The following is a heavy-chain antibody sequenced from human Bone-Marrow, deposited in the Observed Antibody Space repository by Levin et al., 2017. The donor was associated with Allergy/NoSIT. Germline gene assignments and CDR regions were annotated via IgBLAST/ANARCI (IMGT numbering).Heavy chain of an antibody. D-gene: IGHD5-24*01. CDR1: GFTFSTYS. J-gene: IGHJ2*01. CDR3: ARLGGDGHIRGAWYFDL. CDR2: ISTSSNYI. V-gene: IGHV3-21*01. Sequence: PGGSLRLSCAASGFTFSTYSMNWVRQAPGKGLEWVSSISTSSNYIYYADSVKGRFTISRDNAKNSLYLQMNSLRAEDTAAYYCARLGGDGHIRGAWYFDLWGRGTLVTVSS.